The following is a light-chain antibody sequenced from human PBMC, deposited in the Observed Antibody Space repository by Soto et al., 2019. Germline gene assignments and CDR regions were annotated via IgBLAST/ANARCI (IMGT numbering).Light chain of an antibody. Sequence: QSVLTQPPSVSVAPGQRVTISCTGSSSNIGAGYHVHWYQQLPGTAPKLLIYHNNNRPSGVPDRFSGSKSGTSASLAITGLQAEDEADYYCQSYDSSLSAFVFGGGTKVTVL. V-gene: IGLV1-40*01. J-gene: IGLJ2*01. CDR1: SSNIGAGYH. CDR2: HNN. CDR3: QSYDSSLSAFV.